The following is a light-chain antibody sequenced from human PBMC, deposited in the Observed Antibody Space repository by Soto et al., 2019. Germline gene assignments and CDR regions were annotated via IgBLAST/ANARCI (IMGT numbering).Light chain of an antibody. CDR1: QSISSW. CDR2: DAS. J-gene: IGKJ4*01. Sequence: DIQMTQSPSTLSASVGDRVTITCRASQSISSWLAWYQQKPGKAPKLLIYDASSLESGVPSRFSGSGSGTEFTLTITSLHPDDSAPYYCQQYNSYPLTFGGGTKVDIK. CDR3: QQYNSYPLT. V-gene: IGKV1-5*01.